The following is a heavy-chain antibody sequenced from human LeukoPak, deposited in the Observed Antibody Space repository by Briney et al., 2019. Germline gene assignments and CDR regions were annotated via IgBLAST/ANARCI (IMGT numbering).Heavy chain of an antibody. D-gene: IGHD5-12*01. J-gene: IGHJ4*02. V-gene: IGHV1-69*13. CDR1: GGTFSSYA. CDR3: ARRHLSGYASDY. Sequence: GASVKVSCKASGGTFSSYAISWVRQAPGQGLEWMGGIIPIFGTANYAQKFQGRVTITADESTSTAYMELRSLRSDDTAVYYCARRHLSGYASDYWGQGTLVTVSS. CDR2: IIPIFGTA.